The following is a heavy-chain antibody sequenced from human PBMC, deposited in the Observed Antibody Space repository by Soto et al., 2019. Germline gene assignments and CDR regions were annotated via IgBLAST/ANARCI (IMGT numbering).Heavy chain of an antibody. J-gene: IGHJ3*02. D-gene: IGHD3-22*01. V-gene: IGHV1-3*05. Sequence: QVQLVQSGAEEKKPGASVKVSCKASGYTFTSYAMHWVRQAPGQRLEWMGWINAGNGNTKYSPKFQGRVTITRDTSASTAYMELSSLRSEDTAVYYCARDLHHSSGYYSSSLDAFDIWGQGTMVTVSS. CDR3: ARDLHHSSGYYSSSLDAFDI. CDR1: GYTFTSYA. CDR2: INAGNGNT.